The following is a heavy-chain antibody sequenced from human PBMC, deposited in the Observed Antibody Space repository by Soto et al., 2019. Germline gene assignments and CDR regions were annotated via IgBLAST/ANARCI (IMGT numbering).Heavy chain of an antibody. CDR3: ARDQVGGSFTIPYGMDV. CDR2: IYYSGST. CDR1: GGSISSGDYY. V-gene: IGHV4-30-4*01. D-gene: IGHD3-16*01. Sequence: SETLSLTCTVSGGSISSGDYYWSWIRQPPGKGLEWIGYIYYSGSTYYNPSLKSRVTISVDTSKNQFSLKLSSVTAADTAVYYCARDQVGGSFTIPYGMDVWGQGTTVTVSS. J-gene: IGHJ6*02.